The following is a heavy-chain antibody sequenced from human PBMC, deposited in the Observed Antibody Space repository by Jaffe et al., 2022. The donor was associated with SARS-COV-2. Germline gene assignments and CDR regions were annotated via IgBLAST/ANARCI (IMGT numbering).Heavy chain of an antibody. J-gene: IGHJ6*02. Sequence: EVQLLESGGGLVQPGGSLRLSCAASGFTFSSYVMSWVRQAPGKGLEWVSAISGSGGSTYYADSVKGRFTISRDNSKNTLYLQMNSLRAEDTAVYYCAKSTGTPGPHYYYGMDVWGQGTTVTVSS. D-gene: IGHD1-1*01. CDR3: AKSTGTPGPHYYYGMDV. V-gene: IGHV3-23*01. CDR2: ISGSGGST. CDR1: GFTFSSYV.